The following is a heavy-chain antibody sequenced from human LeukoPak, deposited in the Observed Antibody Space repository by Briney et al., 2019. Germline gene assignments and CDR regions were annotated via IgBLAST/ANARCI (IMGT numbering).Heavy chain of an antibody. Sequence: ASVKVSCKASGYTITSYDINLVRQASGQGLEWMGWMNPNSGNTGYAQKFQGRVTMTRNTSISTAYMELSSLRSEDTAVYYCARWDYYYGMDVWGQGTTVTVSS. CDR1: GYTITSYD. CDR2: MNPNSGNT. CDR3: ARWDYYYGMDV. J-gene: IGHJ6*02. V-gene: IGHV1-8*01.